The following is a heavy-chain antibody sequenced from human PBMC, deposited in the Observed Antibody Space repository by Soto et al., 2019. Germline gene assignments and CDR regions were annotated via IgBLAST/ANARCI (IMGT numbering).Heavy chain of an antibody. CDR1: GFTFSSYG. V-gene: IGHV3-33*01. Sequence: QVQLVESGGGVVQPGRSLRLSCAASGFTFSSYGMHWVRQAPGKGLEWVAVIWYDGSNKYYADSVKGRFTISRDNSKTTLYLQMNSLSAEDTAVYYCARDGSDFWSRLTAPYSYGMDVWGQATTVTVSS. J-gene: IGHJ6*02. CDR3: ARDGSDFWSRLTAPYSYGMDV. CDR2: IWYDGSNK. D-gene: IGHD3-3*01.